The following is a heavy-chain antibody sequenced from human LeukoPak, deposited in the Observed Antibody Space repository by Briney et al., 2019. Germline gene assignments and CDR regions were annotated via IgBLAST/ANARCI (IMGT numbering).Heavy chain of an antibody. V-gene: IGHV5-51*01. D-gene: IGHD3-10*01. Sequence: GESLKISCKGSGYSFTSHWIAWVRQMPGKGLEWMGIIYPSDSDTRYSPSFQGQVTISADKSISTAYLQWSSLKAPDTAMYYCAGRMVRGVITSPFDYWGQGILVTVSS. CDR3: AGRMVRGVITSPFDY. CDR1: GYSFTSHW. CDR2: IYPSDSDT. J-gene: IGHJ4*02.